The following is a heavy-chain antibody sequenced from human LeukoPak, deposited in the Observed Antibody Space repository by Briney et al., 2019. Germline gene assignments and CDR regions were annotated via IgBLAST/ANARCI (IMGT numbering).Heavy chain of an antibody. CDR3: AKGLSSGSLKD. D-gene: IGHD3-10*01. CDR2: INHSGST. CDR1: SGSFSGYY. V-gene: IGHV4-34*01. Sequence: SETLSLTCAVYSGSFSGYYWSWIRQPPGKGLEWVGEINHSGSTNYNPSLKSRVTVSVDTSKNQFSLKLTSVTAADTAVYYCAKGLSSGSLKDWGQGTLVTVSS. J-gene: IGHJ4*02.